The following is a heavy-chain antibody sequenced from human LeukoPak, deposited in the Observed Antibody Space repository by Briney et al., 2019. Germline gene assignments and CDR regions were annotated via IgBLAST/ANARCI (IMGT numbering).Heavy chain of an antibody. CDR1: GFTFSSYS. Sequence: GGSLRLSCAASGFTFSSYSMHWVRQAPGKGLEWVSSISSASSYIYYADSVKGRFTISRDNAKNSLYLQMNSLTAEDTAVYYCARDRPPDYWGQGTLVTVSS. CDR3: ARDRPPDY. J-gene: IGHJ4*02. V-gene: IGHV3-21*01. CDR2: ISSASSYI.